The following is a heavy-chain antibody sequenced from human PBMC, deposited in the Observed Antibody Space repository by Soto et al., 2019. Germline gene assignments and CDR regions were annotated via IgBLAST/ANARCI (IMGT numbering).Heavy chain of an antibody. Sequence: ASVKVSCKASGYTFTSYGISWVRQAPGQGLEWMGWISAYNGNTNYAQKLQGRVTMTTDTSTSTAYMELRSLRSDDTAAYYCARDYRASGYCSSTSCYTVPRYYGMDVWGQGTTVTVSS. CDR2: ISAYNGNT. V-gene: IGHV1-18*01. CDR3: ARDYRASGYCSSTSCYTVPRYYGMDV. CDR1: GYTFTSYG. D-gene: IGHD2-2*02. J-gene: IGHJ6*02.